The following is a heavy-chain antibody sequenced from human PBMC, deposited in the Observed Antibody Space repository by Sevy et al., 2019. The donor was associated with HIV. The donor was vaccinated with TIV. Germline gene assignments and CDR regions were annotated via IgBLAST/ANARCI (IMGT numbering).Heavy chain of an antibody. J-gene: IGHJ3*02. CDR3: ARVDTTVVTSDAFDI. V-gene: IGHV3-7*01. CDR1: GFTFSSYW. Sequence: GGSLRLSCAASGFTFSSYWMRWVRQAPGKGLEWVANIKQDGSEKYYVDSVKGRFTISRDNAKNSLYLQMNSLRAEDTAVYCCARVDTTVVTSDAFDIWGQGTMVTVSS. CDR2: IKQDGSEK. D-gene: IGHD4-17*01.